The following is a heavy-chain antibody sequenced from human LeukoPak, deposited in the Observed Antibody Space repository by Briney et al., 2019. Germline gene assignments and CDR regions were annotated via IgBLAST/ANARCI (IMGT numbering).Heavy chain of an antibody. J-gene: IGHJ4*02. CDR1: GFTCSSYW. Sequence: GGSLRLSGAASGFTCSSYWMSWVRQAPGKGLEWVANIKQDGSEKYYVDSVKGRFTISRDNAKNSLYLQMNSLRAEDTAVYYCARIGEGVYFDYWGQGTLVTVSS. CDR3: ARIGEGVYFDY. CDR2: IKQDGSEK. D-gene: IGHD3-16*01. V-gene: IGHV3-7*01.